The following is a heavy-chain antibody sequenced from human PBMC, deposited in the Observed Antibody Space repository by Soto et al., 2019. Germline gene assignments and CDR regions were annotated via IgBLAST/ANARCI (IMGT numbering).Heavy chain of an antibody. CDR1: GGSISSLY. V-gene: IGHV4-4*07. Sequence: SETLSLTCTVSGGSISSLYWAWIRQPASKGLEWIGRIFPSGDSNYNPSLTSRVSMSLDTSKNQFSLTVSSVTAADTAVYYCARASRCKSEYECFAWLDFWGQGILVTVSS. D-gene: IGHD6-6*01. CDR2: IFPSGDS. J-gene: IGHJ4*02. CDR3: ARASRCKSEYECFAWLDF.